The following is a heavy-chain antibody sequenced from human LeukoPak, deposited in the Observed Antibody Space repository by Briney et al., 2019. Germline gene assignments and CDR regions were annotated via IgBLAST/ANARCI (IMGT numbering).Heavy chain of an antibody. V-gene: IGHV3-21*01. CDR2: ISSSSSYI. D-gene: IGHD3-10*01. Sequence: NAGGSLRLSCGASGFTFTTHWIHWVRQAPGKGLEWVSSISSSSSYIYYADSVKGRFTISRDNAKNSLYLQMNSLRAEDTAVYYCASGYYYGSGSYYNPIGDAFDIWGQGTMVTVSS. CDR3: ASGYYYGSGSYYNPIGDAFDI. J-gene: IGHJ3*02. CDR1: GFTFTTHW.